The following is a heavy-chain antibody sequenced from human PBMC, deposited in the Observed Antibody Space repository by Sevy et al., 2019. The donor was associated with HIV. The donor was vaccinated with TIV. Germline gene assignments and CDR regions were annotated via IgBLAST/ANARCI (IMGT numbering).Heavy chain of an antibody. D-gene: IGHD2-15*01. CDR1: GFTFSSYS. J-gene: IGHJ5*02. CDR2: ISSSSSTI. Sequence: GGSLRLSCAASGFTFSSYSMNWVRQAPGKGLEWVSYISSSSSTIYYADSVKGRFTISRDNAKNSLCLQMNSLRDEDTAVYYCARDRGYCSGGSCYDWFDPWGQGTLVTVSS. V-gene: IGHV3-48*02. CDR3: ARDRGYCSGGSCYDWFDP.